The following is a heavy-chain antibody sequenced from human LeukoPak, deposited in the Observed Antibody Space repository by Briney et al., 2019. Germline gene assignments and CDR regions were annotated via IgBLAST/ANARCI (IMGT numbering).Heavy chain of an antibody. CDR1: GGSISSSSYY. Sequence: SETLSLTCTVSGGSISSSSYYWGWIRQPPGKGLEWIGSIYYSGSTYYNPSLKSRVTISVDTSKNQFSLKLSSVTAADTAVYYCARGYYYGSGVKMVWFDPWGQGTLVTVSS. V-gene: IGHV4-39*07. CDR2: IYYSGST. J-gene: IGHJ5*02. D-gene: IGHD3-10*01. CDR3: ARGYYYGSGVKMVWFDP.